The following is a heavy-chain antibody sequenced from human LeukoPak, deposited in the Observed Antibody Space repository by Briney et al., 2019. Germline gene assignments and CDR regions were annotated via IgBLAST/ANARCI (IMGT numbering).Heavy chain of an antibody. Sequence: SGGSLRLSCAASGFTFSSYAMSWVRQAPGKGLEWVSSMSGSGGSTYYADSVKGRFTISRDDSKNTLYLQMKSLRAEDTAVYYCARVRYGELDVWGQGTTVTVSS. V-gene: IGHV3-23*01. J-gene: IGHJ6*02. CDR3: ARVRYGELDV. CDR1: GFTFSSYA. D-gene: IGHD4-17*01. CDR2: MSGSGGST.